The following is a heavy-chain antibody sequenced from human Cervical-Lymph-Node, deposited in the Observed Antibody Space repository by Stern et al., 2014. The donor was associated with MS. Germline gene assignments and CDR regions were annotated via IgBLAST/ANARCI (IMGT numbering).Heavy chain of an antibody. CDR2: ISGNGVSG. V-gene: IGHV3-23*04. J-gene: IGHJ4*02. Sequence: EVQLVESGGGLVQPGGSLRLSCAASGFTFSDSAMSWVRQAPGKGLEWVSSISGNGVSGHYADSVKGRFTISRDNSKNTQYLQMNSLRAEDTAVYYCARDFYIAVVPVAFFDNWGQGTLVTVSS. D-gene: IGHD2-2*01. CDR1: GFTFSDSA. CDR3: ARDFYIAVVPVAFFDN.